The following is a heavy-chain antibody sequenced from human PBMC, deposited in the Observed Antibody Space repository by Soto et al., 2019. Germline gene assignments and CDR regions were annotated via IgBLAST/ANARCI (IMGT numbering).Heavy chain of an antibody. CDR3: AKFLFEAEDGIRDLCTVFAFLLNRASDL. D-gene: IGHD3-3*01. Sequence: PGKGLEWVSAIRGSGGSTYYSDSLKGRFTISRDNSKNTLYLQMKSLRAEDTAVYYCAKFLFEAEDGIRDLCTVFAFLLNRASDL. CDR2: IRGSGGST. J-gene: IGHJ2*01. V-gene: IGHV3-23*01.